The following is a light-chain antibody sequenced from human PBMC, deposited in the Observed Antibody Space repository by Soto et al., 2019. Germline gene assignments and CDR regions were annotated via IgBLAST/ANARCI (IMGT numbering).Light chain of an antibody. Sequence: QSALSQPASVSGSRGQSITISCTGTSSDVGGYNYVSWYQLHPGKAPKLIIYEVSHRPSGASNHFSGYKSGNTASLTISGLQAEDEADYYCSSYTSTSTPCVFGTGTKLTVL. CDR3: SSYTSTSTPCV. V-gene: IGLV2-14*01. CDR2: EVS. CDR1: SSDVGGYNY. J-gene: IGLJ1*01.